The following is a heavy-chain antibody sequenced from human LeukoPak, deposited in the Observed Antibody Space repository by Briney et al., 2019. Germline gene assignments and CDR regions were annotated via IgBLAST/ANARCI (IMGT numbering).Heavy chain of an antibody. Sequence: GGSLRLSCAASGFTFSSYAMHWVRQAPGKGLEWVAVISYDGSNKYYADSVKGRFTISRDNSKNTLYLQMNSLRAEDTAVYYCAKDQQDDAFDIWGQGTMVTVSS. CDR2: ISYDGSNK. V-gene: IGHV3-30-3*01. CDR1: GFTFSSYA. CDR3: AKDQQDDAFDI. J-gene: IGHJ3*02. D-gene: IGHD6-13*01.